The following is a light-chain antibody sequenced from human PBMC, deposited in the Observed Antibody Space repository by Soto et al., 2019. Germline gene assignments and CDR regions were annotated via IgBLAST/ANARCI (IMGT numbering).Light chain of an antibody. CDR3: QQYYRTPLT. CDR2: WAS. CDR1: QSVLYSSNNKNY. J-gene: IGKJ4*01. V-gene: IGKV4-1*01. Sequence: DIVMTQSPDSLAVSLGERATINCKSSQSVLYSSNNKNYLAWYQQKLGQPPKMLIYWASTRESGVPDRFSGSGSGTDFTLTISSLQAEDVAVYYCQQYYRTPLTFGGGTKVEIK.